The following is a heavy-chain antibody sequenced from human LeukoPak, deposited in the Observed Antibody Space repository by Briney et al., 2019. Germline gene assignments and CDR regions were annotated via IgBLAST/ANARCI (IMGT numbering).Heavy chain of an antibody. D-gene: IGHD6-19*01. V-gene: IGHV3-7*01. J-gene: IGHJ4*02. CDR3: AASYSSGWYHFLSPED. Sequence: PGGSLRLSCAASGFTFSSYWMSWVRQAPGKGLEWVANIKQDGSEKYYVDSVKGRLTISRDNAKNSLYLQMNSLRAEDTAVYYCAASYSSGWYHFLSPEDWGQGTLVTVSS. CDR1: GFTFSSYW. CDR2: IKQDGSEK.